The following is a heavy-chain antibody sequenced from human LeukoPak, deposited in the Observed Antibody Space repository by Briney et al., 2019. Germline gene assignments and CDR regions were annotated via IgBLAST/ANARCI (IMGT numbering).Heavy chain of an antibody. J-gene: IGHJ4*02. CDR3: AKALEFRSLLPWGPDY. CDR1: GFTFSSYG. D-gene: IGHD1-26*01. CDR2: ISYDGSNK. Sequence: PGGSLRLSCAASGFTFSSYGMHWVRQAPGKGLEWVAVISYDGSNKYYADSVKGRFTISRDNSKNTLYLQMNSLRAEDTAVYYCAKALEFRSLLPWGPDYWGQGTLVTVSS. V-gene: IGHV3-30*18.